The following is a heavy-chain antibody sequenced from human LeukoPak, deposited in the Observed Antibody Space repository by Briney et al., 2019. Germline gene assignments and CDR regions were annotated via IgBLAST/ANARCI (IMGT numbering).Heavy chain of an antibody. CDR2: ISGSGGST. CDR3: AKDKSDAQLWLFDAFDI. Sequence: AGGSLRLSCAASGFTFSSYAMSWVRQAPGKGLEWVSAISGSGGSTYYADSVKGRFTISRDNSKNTLYLQMNSLRAEDTAVYYCAKDKSDAQLWLFDAFDIWGQGTMVTVSS. J-gene: IGHJ3*02. V-gene: IGHV3-23*01. D-gene: IGHD5-18*01. CDR1: GFTFSSYA.